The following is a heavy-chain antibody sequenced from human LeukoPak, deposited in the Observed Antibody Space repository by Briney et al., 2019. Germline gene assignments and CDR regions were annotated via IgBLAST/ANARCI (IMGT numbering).Heavy chain of an antibody. V-gene: IGHV1-2*02. Sequence: ASVKVSCKASGYTFTSYYMHWVRQAPGQGLEWMGWINPNSGGTNYAQKFQGRVTMTRDTSISTAYMELSRLRSDDTAVYYCARSPIVVVPAAMYYYYYYMDVWGKGTTVTVSS. CDR3: ARSPIVVVPAAMYYYYYYMDV. J-gene: IGHJ6*03. CDR1: GYTFTSYY. CDR2: INPNSGGT. D-gene: IGHD2-2*01.